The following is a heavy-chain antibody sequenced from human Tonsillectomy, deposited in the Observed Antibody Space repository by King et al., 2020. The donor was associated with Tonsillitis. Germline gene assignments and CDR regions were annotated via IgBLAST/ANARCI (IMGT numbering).Heavy chain of an antibody. V-gene: IGHV3-64D*06. D-gene: IGHD3-10*01. J-gene: IGHJ5*02. Sequence: VQLVESGGGLVQPGGSLRLSCSASGFTFSTYSIHWVRQAPGKGLEYVSAINSNGGTTNYADSVKGRFTISSDNSKNTLYLQMSSLRGEDTAVYHCAAVSVNNWFDPWGPGTLVTVSS. CDR2: INSNGGTT. CDR3: AAVSVNNWFDP. CDR1: GFTFSTYS.